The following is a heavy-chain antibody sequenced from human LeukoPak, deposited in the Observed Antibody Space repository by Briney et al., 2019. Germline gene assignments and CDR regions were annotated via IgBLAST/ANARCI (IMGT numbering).Heavy chain of an antibody. CDR3: ARRGYSSGWYYFDY. Sequence: SETLSLTCTVSGGSISSYYWSWIRQPPGKGLEWIGYIYYSGSTNYNPSLKSRVTISVDTSKNQFSLKLSSVTAADTVVYYCARRGYSSGWYYFDYWGQGTLVTVSS. CDR1: GGSISSYY. V-gene: IGHV4-59*08. CDR2: IYYSGST. J-gene: IGHJ4*02. D-gene: IGHD6-19*01.